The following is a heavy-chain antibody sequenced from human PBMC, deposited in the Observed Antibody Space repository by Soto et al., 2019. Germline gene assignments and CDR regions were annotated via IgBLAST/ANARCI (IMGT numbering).Heavy chain of an antibody. V-gene: IGHV3-23*01. CDR3: AKGRDRLVYYCDYMDV. J-gene: IGHJ6*03. CDR1: GFTFSSYA. CDR2: ISGSGGST. Sequence: EVQLLESGGGLVQPGGSLRLSCAASGFTFSSYAMSWVRQAPGKGLEWVAAISGSGGSTYYADSVKGRFTISRDNSKNTLYLQMNSLSAEDAAGYYCAKGRDRLVYYCDYMDVWGKGTTVNVS. D-gene: IGHD6-6*01.